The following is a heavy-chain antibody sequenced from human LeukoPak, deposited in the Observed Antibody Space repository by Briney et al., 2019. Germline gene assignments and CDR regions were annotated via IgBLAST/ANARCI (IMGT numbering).Heavy chain of an antibody. CDR1: GYTFTSYD. Sequence: SVKVSCKASGYTFTSYDINWVRQAPGQGLEWMGGIIPIFGTANYAQKFQGRVTITTDESTSTAYMELSSLRSEDTAVYYCAREARSGWPTGDYWGQGTLVTVSS. V-gene: IGHV1-69*05. CDR3: AREARSGWPTGDY. D-gene: IGHD6-19*01. CDR2: IIPIFGTA. J-gene: IGHJ4*02.